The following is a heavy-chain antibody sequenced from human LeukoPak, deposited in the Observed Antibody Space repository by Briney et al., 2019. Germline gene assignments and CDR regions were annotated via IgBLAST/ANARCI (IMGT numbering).Heavy chain of an antibody. D-gene: IGHD3-10*01. Sequence: PSETLSLTCTVSGGSISSYYWSWIRQPAGKGLEWIGRIYTSGSTNYNPSLKSRVTMSVDTSKNQFSLKLSSVTAADTAVYYCARDLVYYGSGSYYNEIVDWFDPWGQGTLVTVSS. V-gene: IGHV4-4*07. CDR3: ARDLVYYGSGSYYNEIVDWFDP. J-gene: IGHJ5*02. CDR2: IYTSGST. CDR1: GGSISSYY.